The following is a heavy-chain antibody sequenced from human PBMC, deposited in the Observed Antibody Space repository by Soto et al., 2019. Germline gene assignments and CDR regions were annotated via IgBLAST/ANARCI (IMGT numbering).Heavy chain of an antibody. CDR1: GFSISSGGYY. CDR3: ARVGSVRFGDPKTLFDP. CDR2: IYYSGST. J-gene: IGHJ5*02. D-gene: IGHD3-10*01. Sequence: TSETLSLTCPFSGFSISSGGYYWSWIRQHPGKGLEWIGYIYYSGSTYYNPSLKSRVTISVDTSKNQFSLKLSSVTAADTAVYYCARVGSVRFGDPKTLFDPWAREPWSPSPQ. V-gene: IGHV4-31*03.